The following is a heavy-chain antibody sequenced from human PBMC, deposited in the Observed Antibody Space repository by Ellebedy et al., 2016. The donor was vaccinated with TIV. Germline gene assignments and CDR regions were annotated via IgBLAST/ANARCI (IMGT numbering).Heavy chain of an antibody. V-gene: IGHV3-20*04. D-gene: IGHD2-21*01. Sequence: GESLKISCAASGFTFDDHGMSWFRQAPGKGLEWVSGINWNGRSTGYADSVKGRFTISRDSAKKTVHLQMNSLRAEDTALYFSARWRGGYCGGACFLDFWGQGTLVTVSS. J-gene: IGHJ4*02. CDR2: INWNGRST. CDR3: ARWRGGYCGGACFLDF. CDR1: GFTFDDHG.